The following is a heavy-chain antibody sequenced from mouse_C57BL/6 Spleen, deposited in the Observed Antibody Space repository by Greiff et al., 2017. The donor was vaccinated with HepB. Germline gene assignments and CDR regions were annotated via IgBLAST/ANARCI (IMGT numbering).Heavy chain of an antibody. CDR1: GYTFTSYW. V-gene: IGHV1-69*01. Sequence: QVQLQQPGAELVMPGASVKLSCKASGYTFTSYWMHWVKQRPGQGLEWIGEIDPSDSYTNYNQKFKGKSTLTVDKSSSTAYMQLSSLTSEDSAVYYCARMGIYDGYYDYWGQGTTLTVSS. CDR3: ARMGIYDGYYDY. CDR2: IDPSDSYT. J-gene: IGHJ2*01. D-gene: IGHD2-3*01.